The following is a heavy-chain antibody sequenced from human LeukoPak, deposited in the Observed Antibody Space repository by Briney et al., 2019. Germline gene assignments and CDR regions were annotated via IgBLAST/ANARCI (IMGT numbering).Heavy chain of an antibody. Sequence: PGGSLRLSCAASGFTFSSYAMSWVRQAPGKGLEWVSAITGSGGSTYYADSGKGRFTISRDISKNTLYLQMNSLRAEDTAVYYCAKSGTYYVDWFHPWGQGTLVTISS. D-gene: IGHD1-26*01. V-gene: IGHV3-23*01. CDR2: ITGSGGST. CDR3: AKSGTYYVDWFHP. J-gene: IGHJ5*02. CDR1: GFTFSSYA.